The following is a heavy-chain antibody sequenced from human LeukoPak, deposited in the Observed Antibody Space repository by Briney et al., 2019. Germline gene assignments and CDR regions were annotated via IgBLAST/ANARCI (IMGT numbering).Heavy chain of an antibody. CDR3: ARAALNWFDP. CDR2: IYYSGST. D-gene: IGHD6-25*01. CDR1: GGSISSGGYY. V-gene: IGHV4-30-4*08. J-gene: IGHJ5*02. Sequence: SETLSLTCTVSGGSISSGGYYWSWIRQHPGKGLEWIGYIYYSGSTYYNPSLKSRVTISVDTSKNQFSLKLSSVTAADTAVYYCARAALNWFDPWGQGTLVTVSS.